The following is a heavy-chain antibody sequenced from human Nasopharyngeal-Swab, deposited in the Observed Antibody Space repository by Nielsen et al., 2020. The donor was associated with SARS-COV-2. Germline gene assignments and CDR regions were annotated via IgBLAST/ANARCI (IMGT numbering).Heavy chain of an antibody. V-gene: IGHV4-4*08. Sequence: WIRKPPGKGLEWIGSIYTSGSTNYNPSLKSRGTISVDTSKNQFSLKLSSVTAADTAVYYCARASYDFWSGYYLADYMDVWGKGTTVTVSS. CDR2: IYTSGST. CDR3: ARASYDFWSGYYLADYMDV. D-gene: IGHD3-3*01. J-gene: IGHJ6*03.